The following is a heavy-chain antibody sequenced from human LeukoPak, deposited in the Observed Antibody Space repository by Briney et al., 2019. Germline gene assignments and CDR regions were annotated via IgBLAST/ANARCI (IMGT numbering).Heavy chain of an antibody. D-gene: IGHD6-19*01. J-gene: IGHJ3*01. CDR2: IYPGDSTT. V-gene: IGHV5-51*01. Sequence: GESLKISCKGSGYSFTTYWIGWVRQMPGKGLEWMGIIYPGDSTTRYSPSFQGQVTISADKSISTAYLQWTSLEASDTAMYYCARHTTGWAYGFDLWGQGTMVAISS. CDR3: ARHTTGWAYGFDL. CDR1: GYSFTTYW.